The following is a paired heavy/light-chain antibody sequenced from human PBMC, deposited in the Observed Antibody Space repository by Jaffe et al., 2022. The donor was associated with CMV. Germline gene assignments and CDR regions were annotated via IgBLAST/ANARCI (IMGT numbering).Heavy chain of an antibody. V-gene: IGHV3-11*06. D-gene: IGHD3-9*01. J-gene: IGHJ4*02. CDR3: ARVAPSFDWGYYFDY. CDR1: GFTFSDYY. Sequence: QVQLVESGGGLVKPGGSLRLSCAASGFTFSDYYMSWIRQAPGKGLEWVSYISSSSSYTNYADSVKGRFTISRDNAKNSLYLQMNSLRAEDTAVYYCARVAPSFDWGYYFDYWGQGTLVTVSS. CDR2: ISSSSSYT.
Light chain of an antibody. Sequence: DIQMTQSPSSLSASVGDRVTITCRASQSISSYLNWYQQKPGKAPKLLIYAASSLQSGVPSRFSGSGSGTDFTLTISSLQPEDFATYYCQQSYSTHLTFGGGTKVEIK. CDR2: AAS. V-gene: IGKV1-39*01. CDR1: QSISSY. CDR3: QQSYSTHLT. J-gene: IGKJ4*01.